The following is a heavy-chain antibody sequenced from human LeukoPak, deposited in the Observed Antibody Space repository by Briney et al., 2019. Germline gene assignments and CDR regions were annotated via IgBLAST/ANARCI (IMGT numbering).Heavy chain of an antibody. CDR3: ARGRRIAVAVLNWFDP. J-gene: IGHJ5*02. CDR1: GFTFSSYG. CDR2: IRYDGSNK. D-gene: IGHD6-19*01. Sequence: PGGSLRLSCAASGFTFSSYGMHWVRQAPGKGLEWVAFIRYDGSNKYYADSVKGRFTISRDNSKNTLYLQMNSLRAEDTAVYYCARGRRIAVAVLNWFDPWGQGTLVTVSS. V-gene: IGHV3-30*02.